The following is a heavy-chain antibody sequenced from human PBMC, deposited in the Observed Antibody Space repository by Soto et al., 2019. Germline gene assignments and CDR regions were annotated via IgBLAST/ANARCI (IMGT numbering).Heavy chain of an antibody. CDR1: GYSISSSNW. V-gene: IGHV4-28*01. J-gene: IGHJ4*02. D-gene: IGHD2-21*01. Sequence: PSETLSLTCAVSGYSISSSNWWGWIRQPPGKGLEWIGYMYYSGSTYYNPSLKSRVTMSADTSKNQFSLKLSSVTAVDTAVYYCARKAIDGDYFDYWGQGTLVTVSS. CDR3: ARKAIDGDYFDY. CDR2: MYYSGST.